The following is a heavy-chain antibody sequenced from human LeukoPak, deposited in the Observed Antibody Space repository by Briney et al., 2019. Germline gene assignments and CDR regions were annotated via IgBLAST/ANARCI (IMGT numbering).Heavy chain of an antibody. V-gene: IGHV4-39*07. CDR3: GGVRVSYGYVDY. D-gene: IGHD5-18*01. Sequence: SGTLSLTCTVSGGSISSSSYYWGWIPQPPGKGLEWIGIIYCSGNTNYNPSLKSRVTISVDTSKNQFSLKLSSVTAADTAVYYCGGVRVSYGYVDYWGQGTLVTVSS. CDR2: IYCSGNT. J-gene: IGHJ4*02. CDR1: GGSISSSSYY.